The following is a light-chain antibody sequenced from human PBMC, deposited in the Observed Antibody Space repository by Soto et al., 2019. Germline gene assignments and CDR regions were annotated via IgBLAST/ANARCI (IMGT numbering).Light chain of an antibody. CDR2: EVS. CDR3: SSYAGSNNLGVV. CDR1: SSDIGGYKY. Sequence: QSALTQPPSASGSPGQSVTISCTGTSSDIGGYKYVSWYQQHPGKAPKLMIYEVSKRPSGVPDRFSGSKSGNTASLTVSGLQAEDEADYYCSSYAGSNNLGVVFGGGTKLTVL. J-gene: IGLJ2*01. V-gene: IGLV2-8*01.